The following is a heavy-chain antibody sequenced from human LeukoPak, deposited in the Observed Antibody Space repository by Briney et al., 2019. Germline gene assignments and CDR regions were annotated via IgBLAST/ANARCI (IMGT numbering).Heavy chain of an antibody. CDR2: INPNSGGT. CDR1: GCTFTGYY. D-gene: IGHD5-12*01. CDR3: ASNIMGLRGVFDY. V-gene: IGHV1-2*02. J-gene: IGHJ4*02. Sequence: ASVKVSCKASGCTFTGYYMHWVRQAPGQGLEWMGWINPNSGGTNYAQKFQGRVTMTRDTSISTAYMELSRLRSDDTAVYYCASNIMGLRGVFDYWGQGTLVTVSS.